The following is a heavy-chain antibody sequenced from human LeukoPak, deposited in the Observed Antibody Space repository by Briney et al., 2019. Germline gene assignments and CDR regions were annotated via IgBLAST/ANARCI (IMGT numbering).Heavy chain of an antibody. V-gene: IGHV3-23*01. CDR2: ISGSGGST. CDR3: AKTSTVVTYHDAFDI. Sequence: GGSLRLSCAASGFTFSSYAMTWVRQVPGKGLEWVSSISGSGGSTYYADFVKGRFTISRDNSKNTLYLRMNSLRAEDTALYYCAKTSTVVTYHDAFDIWGQGTMVTVSS. D-gene: IGHD4-23*01. J-gene: IGHJ3*02. CDR1: GFTFSSYA.